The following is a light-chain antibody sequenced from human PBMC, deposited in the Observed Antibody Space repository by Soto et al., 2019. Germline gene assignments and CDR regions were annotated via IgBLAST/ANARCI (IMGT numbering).Light chain of an antibody. J-gene: IGKJ5*01. CDR1: QSVSSY. V-gene: IGKV3-11*01. Sequence: EIVLTQSPVTLSLSPGERATLSCRASQSVSSYLAWYQQKPGQAPRLLIYDASNRATGIPARFSGGGSGTDFTLTIDNLEPEEFAIYYCQQRSKWPPFTCGQGTRLEIK. CDR3: QQRSKWPPFT. CDR2: DAS.